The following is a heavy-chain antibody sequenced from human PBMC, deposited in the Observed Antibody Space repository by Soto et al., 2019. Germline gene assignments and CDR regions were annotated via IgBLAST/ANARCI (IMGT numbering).Heavy chain of an antibody. CDR2: ISAYNGNT. D-gene: IGHD3-10*01. J-gene: IGHJ5*02. CDR1: GYTFTSYG. V-gene: IGHV1-18*01. CDR3: ASDRSYYGSAWFDL. Sequence: ASLQVSCTASGYTFTSYGISWVRQAPGQGLEWMGWISAYNGNTNYAQKLQGRVTMTTDTSTSTAYMELRSLRSDDTAGYYCASDRSYYGSAWFDLWGQGTRVTV.